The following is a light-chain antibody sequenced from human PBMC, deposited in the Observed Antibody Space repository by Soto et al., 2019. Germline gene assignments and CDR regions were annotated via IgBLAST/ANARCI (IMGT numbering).Light chain of an antibody. CDR1: SSDVGTYNY. J-gene: IGLJ3*02. V-gene: IGLV2-14*01. CDR3: SSYTSTSTPWV. CDR2: DVG. Sequence: QSVLTQPASVSGSPGQPITISCSGTSSDVGTYNYVSWYQQHPGKAPKLIIYDVGNRPSGVSNRFSGSKSGNTASLTISGLQAEDEADYYCSSYTSTSTPWVFGGGTKLTVL.